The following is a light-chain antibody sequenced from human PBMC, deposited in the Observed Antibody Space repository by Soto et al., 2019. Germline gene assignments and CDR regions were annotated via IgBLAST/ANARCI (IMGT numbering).Light chain of an antibody. CDR1: PSVSSSH. Sequence: EIVLTQSPGPLSLSPGERATLSCRASPSVSSSHLAWYQQKPGQTPRLLIYGASRRASGIPDRVSGSGSGTHFTLTIGILEPEAVAVYYWHQSGSPLTFGRGTKVEV. J-gene: IGKJ1*01. V-gene: IGKV3-20*01. CDR3: HQSGSPLT. CDR2: GAS.